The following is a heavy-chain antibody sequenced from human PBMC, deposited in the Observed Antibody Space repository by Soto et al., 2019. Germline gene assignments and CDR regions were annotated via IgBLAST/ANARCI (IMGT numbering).Heavy chain of an antibody. J-gene: IGHJ4*02. CDR1: GFTFSSYG. V-gene: IGHV3-30*18. CDR3: AKAGYCSGGSSYYFAY. D-gene: IGHD2-15*01. Sequence: PGGSLRLSCAASGFTFSSYGMHWVRHARGNGLEWVAVISYDGSNKYYADSVKGRFTISRDNSKNTLYLQMNSLRAEDTAVYYCAKAGYCSGGSSYYFAYWGQGTLVTVSS. CDR2: ISYDGSNK.